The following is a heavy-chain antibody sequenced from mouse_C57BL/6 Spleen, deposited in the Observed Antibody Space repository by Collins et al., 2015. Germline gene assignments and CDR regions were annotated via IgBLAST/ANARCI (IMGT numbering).Heavy chain of an antibody. V-gene: IGHV1-55*01. D-gene: IGHD1-1*01. J-gene: IGHJ2*01. CDR3: ARSNPFITTADYFDY. Sequence: KSKATLTVDTSSSTAYMQLSSLTSEDSAVYYCARSNPFITTADYFDYWGQGTTLTVSS.